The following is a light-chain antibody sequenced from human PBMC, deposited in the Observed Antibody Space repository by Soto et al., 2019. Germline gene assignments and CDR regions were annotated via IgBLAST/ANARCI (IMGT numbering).Light chain of an antibody. CDR2: GAS. Sequence: EVVLTQSPGTLSLSPGERATLSCRASQSVSSNYLVWYQQKPGQAPRLLIYGASSRATGIPDRFSGSGSGTDFTLTISRLEPEDFAVYFCQQYDGSPITFCLGTRLEIK. V-gene: IGKV3-20*01. CDR3: QQYDGSPIT. J-gene: IGKJ5*01. CDR1: QSVSSNY.